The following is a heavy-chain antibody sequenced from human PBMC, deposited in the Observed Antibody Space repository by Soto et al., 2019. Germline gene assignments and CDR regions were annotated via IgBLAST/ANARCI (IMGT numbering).Heavy chain of an antibody. Sequence: GGSLRLSCEASGFTFSSYGMHWVRQAPGKGLEWVAVIWYDGGNKYYADSVRGRFTISRDNSKNTLYLQMNSLRAEDTAVYYCARLVQIYCSGGDCYSAHDVWGHGTTVTVSS. CDR3: ARLVQIYCSGGDCYSAHDV. D-gene: IGHD2-15*01. CDR1: GFTFSSYG. J-gene: IGHJ6*02. CDR2: IWYDGGNK. V-gene: IGHV3-33*01.